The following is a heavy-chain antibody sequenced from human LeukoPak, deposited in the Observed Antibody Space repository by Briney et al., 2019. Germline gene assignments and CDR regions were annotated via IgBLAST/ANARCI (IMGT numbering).Heavy chain of an antibody. V-gene: IGHV4-61*01. CDR1: GGSVSSGSYC. D-gene: IGHD5-12*01. CDR3: ARDRGYRDY. J-gene: IGHJ4*02. CDR2: IYSSGST. Sequence: SETLSLTCTVSGGSVSSGSYCWSWIRQPPGKGLEWIGYIYSSGSTNYNPSLKSRVTISVDMSKSQFSLKLSSVTAADTAVYYCARDRGYRDYWGQGTLVTVSS.